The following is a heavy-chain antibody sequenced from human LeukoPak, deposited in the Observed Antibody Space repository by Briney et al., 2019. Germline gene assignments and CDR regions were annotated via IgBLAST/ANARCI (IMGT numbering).Heavy chain of an antibody. CDR1: GYTFTGYF. V-gene: IGHV1-18*04. CDR3: ARGYCSSASCYRVDSFRPRLDY. CDR2: ISAYNGNT. J-gene: IGHJ4*02. Sequence: ASVKVSCKASGYTFTGYFIHWVRQAPGQGLEWMGWISAYNGNTNYAQKLQVRVTMTTDTSTSTAYMELRSLRSDDTAVYYCARGYCSSASCYRVDSFRPRLDYWGQGTLVTVSS. D-gene: IGHD2-2*01.